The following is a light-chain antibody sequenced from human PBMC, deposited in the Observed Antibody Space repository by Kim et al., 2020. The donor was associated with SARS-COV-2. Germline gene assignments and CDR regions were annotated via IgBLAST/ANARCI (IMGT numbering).Light chain of an antibody. CDR3: SSYTTRNTLV. Sequence: TISCSGTSGDIGAYNYVSWYRQYXDRVPELIIYDVSKRPSGVSDRFSASKSGTTASLTISGLQAEDEGDYYCSSYTTRNTLVFGGGTQLTVL. J-gene: IGLJ2*01. CDR1: SGDIGAYNY. V-gene: IGLV2-14*03. CDR2: DVS.